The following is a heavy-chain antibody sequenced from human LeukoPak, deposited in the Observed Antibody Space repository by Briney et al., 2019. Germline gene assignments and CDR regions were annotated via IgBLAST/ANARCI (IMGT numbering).Heavy chain of an antibody. D-gene: IGHD3-9*01. CDR3: ARYGYYDILTGYSHPSEIRGHAFDI. CDR1: GGSISSYY. Sequence: SETLSLTCTVSGGSISSYYWSWIRQPPGKGLEWIGYIYYSGSTNYNPSLKSRVTISVDTSKNQFSLKLSSVTAADTAVYYCARYGYYDILTGYSHPSEIRGHAFDIWGQGTMVTVSS. J-gene: IGHJ3*02. CDR2: IYYSGST. V-gene: IGHV4-59*12.